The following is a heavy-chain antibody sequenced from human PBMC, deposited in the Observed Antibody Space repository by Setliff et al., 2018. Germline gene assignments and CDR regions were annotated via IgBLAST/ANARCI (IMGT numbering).Heavy chain of an antibody. V-gene: IGHV4-59*12. CDR3: ARAHPSRMIVVVRAYNGADA. CDR1: SGSISSYY. CDR2: IYYSGST. J-gene: IGHJ5*02. D-gene: IGHD3-22*01. Sequence: SETLSLTCTVSSGSISSYYWSWIRQPPGKGLEWIGYIYYSGSTNYNPSLKSRVTISVDTSKNQFSLKLSSVTAADTAVYYCARAHPSRMIVVVRAYNGADAWGQGTLVTVSS.